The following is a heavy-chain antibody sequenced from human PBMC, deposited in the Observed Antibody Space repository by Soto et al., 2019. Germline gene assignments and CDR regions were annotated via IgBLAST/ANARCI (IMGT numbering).Heavy chain of an antibody. CDR1: NYSITSGFY. J-gene: IGHJ6*02. V-gene: IGHV4-38-2*01. D-gene: IGHD2-15*01. CDR3: ARSMGAAYYYGMDV. Sequence: SETLSLTCAVSNYSITSGFYWGWLRQPPGKGLEWIGSIFHSGSTYYHPSLKSRVTMSVDTSKNQFSLKLSSVTAADTAVYYCARSMGAAYYYGMDVWGQGTTVTVSS. CDR2: IFHSGST.